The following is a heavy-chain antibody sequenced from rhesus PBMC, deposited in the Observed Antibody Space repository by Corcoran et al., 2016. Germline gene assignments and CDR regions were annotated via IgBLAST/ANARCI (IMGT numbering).Heavy chain of an antibody. V-gene: IGHV1-200*01. D-gene: IGHD6-31*01. CDR2: IKPSNGNT. Sequence: QVQLVQSGAEVKKPGTSVKLSCKASGYTFTSYYINWLRQSPGQVLEWIGRIKPSNGNTGYAQEFQGRGTMTRGTSTSRAYMELNSLRSEDTAVYYCARVLAAAGLDYWGQGVLVTVSS. J-gene: IGHJ4*01. CDR3: ARVLAAAGLDY. CDR1: GYTFTSYY.